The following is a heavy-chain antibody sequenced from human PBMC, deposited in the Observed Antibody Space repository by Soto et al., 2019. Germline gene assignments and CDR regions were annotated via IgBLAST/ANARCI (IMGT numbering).Heavy chain of an antibody. CDR3: ASQATGWYPDY. CDR2: NYDSGST. CDR1: GASISSGGYY. D-gene: IGHD6-19*01. Sequence: QVELQESGPGLVKPSQTLSLTCTVSGASISSGGYYWSWVRQHPGKGLEWIGYNYDSGSTYYNPSLKSRVTISLDTSKNQFSLKLTSVTAADTAVYYCASQATGWYPDYWGQGTLVTVSS. V-gene: IGHV4-31*03. J-gene: IGHJ4*02.